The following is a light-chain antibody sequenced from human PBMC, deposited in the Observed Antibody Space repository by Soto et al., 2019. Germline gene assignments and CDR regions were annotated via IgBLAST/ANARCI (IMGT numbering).Light chain of an antibody. CDR2: AAS. CDR3: QKYNSAPAT. Sequence: DIQMTQSPSSLSASVGDRVTITCRASQGISNNLAWYQHKPGKAPKLLIHAASTLQSGVPSRFSGSGFGTDFTLTISSRQPEDVATYYCQKYNSAPATFGPGTQVDI. J-gene: IGKJ3*01. CDR1: QGISNN. V-gene: IGKV1-27*01.